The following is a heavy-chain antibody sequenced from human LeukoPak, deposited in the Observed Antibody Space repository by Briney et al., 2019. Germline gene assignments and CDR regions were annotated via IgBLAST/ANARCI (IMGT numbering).Heavy chain of an antibody. D-gene: IGHD3-10*01. CDR1: GYTFTSYY. CDR2: INPSGGST. V-gene: IGHV1-46*01. J-gene: IGHJ6*04. Sequence: GASVKVSCKASGYTFTSYYMHWVRQAPGQGLEWTGIINPSGGSTSYAQKFQGRVTITADESTSTAYMELSSLRSEDTAVYYCASNGYGSGSNYYYYGMDVWGKGTTVTVSS. CDR3: ASNGYGSGSNYYYYGMDV.